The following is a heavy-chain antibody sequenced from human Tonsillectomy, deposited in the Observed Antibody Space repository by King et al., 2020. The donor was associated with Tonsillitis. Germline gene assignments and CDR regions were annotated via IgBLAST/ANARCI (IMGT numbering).Heavy chain of an antibody. D-gene: IGHD2-21*01. CDR2: INPSGGGT. J-gene: IGHJ5*02. Sequence: QLVQSGAEVKKPGASVKVSCKTSGYTFTNNYMHWVRQAPGQGLEWMGIINPSGGGTIYAQKFQGRVTMTRDTSTRTVYMELSSLRSEDTAVYYCARDVVPAPLPTNWFDPWGQGTLVTVSS. CDR1: GYTFTNNY. CDR3: ARDVVPAPLPTNWFDP. V-gene: IGHV1-46*01.